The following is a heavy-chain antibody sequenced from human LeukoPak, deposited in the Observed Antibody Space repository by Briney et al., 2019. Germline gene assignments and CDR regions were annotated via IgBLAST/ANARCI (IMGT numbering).Heavy chain of an antibody. Sequence: PGGSLRLSCAASGFTFSGSGMDWVRQAAGKGMEWVGRIRSKANSYATAYAASVKGRFTISRDDSKTTAYLQMNSLKTEDTAVYYCTREYDFWSGYRYYYYYYYMDVWGKGTTVTVSS. V-gene: IGHV3-73*01. CDR3: TREYDFWSGYRYYYYYYYMDV. CDR2: IRSKANSYAT. CDR1: GFTFSGSG. J-gene: IGHJ6*03. D-gene: IGHD3-3*01.